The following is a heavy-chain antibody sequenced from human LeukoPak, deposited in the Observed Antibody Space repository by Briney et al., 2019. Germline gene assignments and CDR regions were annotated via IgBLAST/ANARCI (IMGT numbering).Heavy chain of an antibody. CDR2: INPSGGST. D-gene: IGHD6-13*01. CDR1: GYTFTSYV. Sequence: ATVKVSCKSSGYTFTSYVVGCVRQAPGPGLEWWGIINPSGGSTSYAQKFQGRATMTRDTSTSTVYMELSSLRSEDTAIYYCARGGRSWYAEYDYWGQGTLVTVSS. J-gene: IGHJ4*02. V-gene: IGHV1-46*01. CDR3: ARGGRSWYAEYDY.